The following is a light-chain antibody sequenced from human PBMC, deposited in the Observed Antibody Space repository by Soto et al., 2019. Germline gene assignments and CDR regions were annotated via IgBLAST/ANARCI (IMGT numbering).Light chain of an antibody. V-gene: IGKV1-5*01. Sequence: DIQMTQSPSTLSASVGDRVTITCRASQSISSWLAWYQQKPGKAPKLLIYDASSLESGVPSRFSGSGSGTEFTLTISSLQPEDEADYYCSSYTTSNTRQIVFGTGT. J-gene: IGKJ3*01. CDR1: QSISSW. CDR3: SSYTTSNTRQIV. CDR2: DAS.